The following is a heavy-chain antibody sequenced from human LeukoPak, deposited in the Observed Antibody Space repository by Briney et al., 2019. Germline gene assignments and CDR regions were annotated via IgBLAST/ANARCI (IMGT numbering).Heavy chain of an antibody. J-gene: IGHJ5*02. D-gene: IGHD6-25*01. CDR1: GGSISSYY. CDR3: AREGGDPRWFDP. CDR2: INTSGST. V-gene: IGHV4-4*07. Sequence: SETLSLTCTVSGGSISSYYWTWLRQSAGKGLEWIGRINTSGSTNYNPSLRSRVTMSVNTSKNQFSLNLTSVTAADTAVYSCAREGGDPRWFDPWGQGTLVTVSS.